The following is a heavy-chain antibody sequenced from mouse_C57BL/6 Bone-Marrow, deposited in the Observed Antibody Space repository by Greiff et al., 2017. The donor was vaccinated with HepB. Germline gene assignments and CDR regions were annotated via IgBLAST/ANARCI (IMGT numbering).Heavy chain of an antibody. J-gene: IGHJ3*01. CDR2: IYPGSGNT. Sequence: VQLVESGAELVRPGASVKLSCKASGYTFTDYYINWVKQRPGQGLEWIARIYPGSGNTYYNEKFKGKATLTAEKSSSTAYMQLSSLTSEDSAVYFCARQLRLPWFAYWGQGTLVTVSA. CDR1: GYTFTDYY. D-gene: IGHD3-2*02. CDR3: ARQLRLPWFAY. V-gene: IGHV1-76*01.